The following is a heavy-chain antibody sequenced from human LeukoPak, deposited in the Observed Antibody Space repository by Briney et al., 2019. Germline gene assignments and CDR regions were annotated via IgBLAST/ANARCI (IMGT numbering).Heavy chain of an antibody. Sequence: PGRSLRLSCAASGFTFSSYGMHWVRQAPGKGLEWVAVIWYDGSNKYYADSVKGRFTISRDNSKNTLYLQMNSLRAEDTAVYYCAKELTPYYGSGSCDYWGQRTLVTVSS. J-gene: IGHJ4*02. V-gene: IGHV3-33*06. D-gene: IGHD3-10*01. CDR2: IWYDGSNK. CDR3: AKELTPYYGSGSCDY. CDR1: GFTFSSYG.